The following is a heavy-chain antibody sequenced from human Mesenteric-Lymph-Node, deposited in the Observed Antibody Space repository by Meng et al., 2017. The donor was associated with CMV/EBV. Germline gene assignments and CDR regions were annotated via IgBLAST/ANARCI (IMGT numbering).Heavy chain of an antibody. CDR2: IKSDGSSI. CDR1: GFTFRSYW. J-gene: IGHJ4*02. D-gene: IGHD5-24*01. Sequence: GESLKIPCAASGFTFRSYWMHWVRQAPGKGLAWIARIKSDGSSIDYADSVKGRFTVSRDNDKETLYLHMNSLRAEDTAIYYCTRAEYNYFLDYWGQGTVVTVSS. CDR3: TRAEYNYFLDY. V-gene: IGHV3-74*01.